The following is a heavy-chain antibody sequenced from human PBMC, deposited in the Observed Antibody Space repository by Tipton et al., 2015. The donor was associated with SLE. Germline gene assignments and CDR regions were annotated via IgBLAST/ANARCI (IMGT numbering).Heavy chain of an antibody. Sequence: QLVQSGGGVVQPGRSLRLSCAASGFTFSSYGMHWIRQPPGEGLEWIGCIYSSGSTNYSPSLKSRVTISVDTSKNQFSLKLKFVTAADAAVYYCARLGGGGVGAPFDYWGQGTLVTVSS. CDR1: GFTFSSYG. D-gene: IGHD1-26*01. V-gene: IGHV4-59*08. CDR2: IYSSGST. J-gene: IGHJ4*02. CDR3: ARLGGGGVGAPFDY.